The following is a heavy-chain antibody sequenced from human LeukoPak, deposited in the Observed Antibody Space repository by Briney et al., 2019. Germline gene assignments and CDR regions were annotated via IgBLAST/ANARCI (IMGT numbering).Heavy chain of an antibody. CDR3: AKYDHGFWTGYKR. V-gene: IGHV3-23*01. CDR2: ITASGDST. D-gene: IGHD3/OR15-3a*01. J-gene: IGHJ4*02. Sequence: VQPGGSLRLSCAASGFTFSSYAMSWVRQAPGKGLEWVSAITASGDSTYYVDSVKGRFTISRDNSKNTLYLQMNSPRADDTAVYYCAKYDHGFWTGYKRWGQGTLVTVSS. CDR1: GFTFSSYA.